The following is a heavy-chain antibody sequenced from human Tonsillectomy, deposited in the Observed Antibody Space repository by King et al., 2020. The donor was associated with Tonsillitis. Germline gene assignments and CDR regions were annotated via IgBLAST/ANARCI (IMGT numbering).Heavy chain of an antibody. V-gene: IGHV2-70*11. J-gene: IGHJ3*02. D-gene: IGHD3-22*01. CDR1: GFSLSTSGMC. CDR3: ARIDRDYYDSSGYNDAFDI. CDR2: IDWDDDK. Sequence: VTLKESGPALVKPTQTLTLTCTFSGFSLSTSGMCVSWIRQPPGKALEWLARIDWDDDKYYSTSLKTRLTISKDTSKNQVVLTMTNLDPVDTATYYCARIDRDYYDSSGYNDAFDIWGQGTMVTVSS.